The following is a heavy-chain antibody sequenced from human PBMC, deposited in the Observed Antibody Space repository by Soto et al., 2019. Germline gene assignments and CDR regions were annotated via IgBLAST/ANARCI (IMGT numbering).Heavy chain of an antibody. Sequence: EVQLLESGGGLVQPGGSLRLSCAASGFTFSEYAMSWVRQAPGKGLELVSSISSSGGTTSYTDSAKGRFTISRDNSTLTVFLQLNGLTAEDTAIYYCTQEPKKSISHDYWGLGTLVTVSP. V-gene: IGHV3-23*01. CDR1: GFTFSEYA. D-gene: IGHD2-21*01. J-gene: IGHJ4*02. CDR3: TQEPKKSISHDY. CDR2: ISSSGGTT.